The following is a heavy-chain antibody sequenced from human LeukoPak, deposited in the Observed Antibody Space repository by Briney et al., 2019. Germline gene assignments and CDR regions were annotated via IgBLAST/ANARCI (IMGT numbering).Heavy chain of an antibody. Sequence: ASVKVSCKASGYTFTGYYMHWVRQAPGQGLEWMGWINPNSGGTNYAQKFRGRVAMTRDTSISTAYMELSRLRSDDTAVYYCARDRNYYDIVDVWGQGTTVTVS. V-gene: IGHV1-2*02. CDR1: GYTFTGYY. CDR2: INPNSGGT. D-gene: IGHD3-22*01. CDR3: ARDRNYYDIVDV. J-gene: IGHJ6*02.